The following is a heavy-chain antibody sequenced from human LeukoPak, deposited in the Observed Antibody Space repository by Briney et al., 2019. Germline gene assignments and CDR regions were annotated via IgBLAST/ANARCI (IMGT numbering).Heavy chain of an antibody. Sequence: SETLSLTCAVYGGSFSGYYWSWIRQPPGKGLEWIGEINHSGGTNYNPSPKSRVTISVDTSKNQFSLKLSSVTAADTAVYYCALHSSSALFDYWGQGTLVTVSS. CDR2: INHSGGT. CDR1: GGSFSGYY. J-gene: IGHJ4*02. V-gene: IGHV4-34*01. D-gene: IGHD6-6*01. CDR3: ALHSSSALFDY.